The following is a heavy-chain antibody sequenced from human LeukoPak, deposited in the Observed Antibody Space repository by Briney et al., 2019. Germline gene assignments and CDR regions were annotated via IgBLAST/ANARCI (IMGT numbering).Heavy chain of an antibody. CDR3: GSRRTAMFGVIKGPIDY. D-gene: IGHD3-3*01. CDR2: IHYSGSA. Sequence: SETLSLTCAVYGGSFSGYYWTWIRQPPGKGLEWIGEIHYSGSATYNPSLKSRVSISFDTSKNQFSLKLTSVTAADTAVYYCGSRRTAMFGVIKGPIDYWGQGTLVTVSS. V-gene: IGHV4-34*01. J-gene: IGHJ4*02. CDR1: GGSFSGYY.